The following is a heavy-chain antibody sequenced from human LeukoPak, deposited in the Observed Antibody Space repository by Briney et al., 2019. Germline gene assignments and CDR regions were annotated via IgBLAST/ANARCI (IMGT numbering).Heavy chain of an antibody. CDR1: GFTFSSYS. Sequence: GGSLRLSCAAYGFTFSSYSMNWVRQAPGKGLEWVSSISSSSSYIYYADSVKGRFTISRDNAKNSLYLQMNSLRAEDTAVYYCARDESDGYYYYMDVWGKGTTVTVSS. CDR3: ARDESDGYYYYMDV. V-gene: IGHV3-21*01. CDR2: ISSSSSYI. D-gene: IGHD2-21*01. J-gene: IGHJ6*03.